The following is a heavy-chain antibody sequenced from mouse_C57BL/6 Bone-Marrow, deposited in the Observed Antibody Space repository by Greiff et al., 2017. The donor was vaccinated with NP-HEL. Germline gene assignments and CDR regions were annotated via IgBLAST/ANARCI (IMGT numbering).Heavy chain of an antibody. CDR2: IDPENGDT. V-gene: IGHV14-4*01. J-gene: IGHJ2*01. Sequence: EVQLQQSGAELVRPGASVKLSCTASGFNIKDDYMHWVKQRPEQGLEWIGWIDPENGDTEYASKFQGKATITADTSSNTAYLQLSSLSSEDTAVYYCTTSFITTVVGDYWGQGTTLTVSS. D-gene: IGHD1-1*01. CDR1: GFNIKDDY. CDR3: TTSFITTVVGDY.